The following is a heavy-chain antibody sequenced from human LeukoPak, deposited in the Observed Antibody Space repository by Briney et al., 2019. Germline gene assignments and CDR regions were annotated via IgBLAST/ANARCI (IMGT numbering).Heavy chain of an antibody. CDR1: GFTFSTYW. J-gene: IGHJ4*02. D-gene: IGHD1-26*01. Sequence: GGSLRLSCAASGFTFSTYWMSWVRQAPGKGLEWVANIKLDGSDKYYLDSVKGRFTISRDNAKNSLYLQMNSLRAEDTAVYYCARDLSVGAKPDLGFDYWGQGSLVTVSS. CDR3: ARDLSVGAKPDLGFDY. CDR2: IKLDGSDK. V-gene: IGHV3-7*01.